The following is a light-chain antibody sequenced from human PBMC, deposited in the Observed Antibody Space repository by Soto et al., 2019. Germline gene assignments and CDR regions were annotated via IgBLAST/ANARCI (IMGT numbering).Light chain of an antibody. CDR2: GAS. CDR1: QSISSN. J-gene: IGKJ2*01. V-gene: IGKV3-15*01. Sequence: EIVLTQSPATLSVSPGERATLSCRASQSISSNLAWYQQKPGQAPRLLVSGASTRATGIPARFSGSGSGTEFTLTISSLQSEEFAVYYCQQYNNWPRTFGQGTKLEIK. CDR3: QQYNNWPRT.